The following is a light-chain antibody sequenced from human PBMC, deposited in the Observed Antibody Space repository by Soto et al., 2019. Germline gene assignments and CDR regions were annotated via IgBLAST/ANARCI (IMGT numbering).Light chain of an antibody. V-gene: IGKV3-11*01. Sequence: DIVLTQSPATLSLSPGERATLSCRASQSVSSYLAWYQQKPGQAPRLLIYDASNRATGIPARFSGSGSGTDFTLTISSLEPEDFAVYYCQQHSNWPRTFGQGTKVDI. CDR1: QSVSSY. CDR3: QQHSNWPRT. CDR2: DAS. J-gene: IGKJ1*01.